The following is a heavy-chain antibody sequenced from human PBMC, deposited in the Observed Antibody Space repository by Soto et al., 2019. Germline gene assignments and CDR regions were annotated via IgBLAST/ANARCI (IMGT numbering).Heavy chain of an antibody. J-gene: IGHJ4*02. Sequence: EVQLVESGGGLVQPGGSLRLSCAASGFTFSSYWMRWVRQAPGKGLEWVANIKQDGSEKDYVDSVKGRFTISRDNAKNSLYLQMNCLRAEDTAVDYCARVLWVEGGADYWGQGTLVTVSS. CDR1: GFTFSSYW. CDR3: ARVLWVEGGADY. D-gene: IGHD3-10*01. V-gene: IGHV3-7*01. CDR2: IKQDGSEK.